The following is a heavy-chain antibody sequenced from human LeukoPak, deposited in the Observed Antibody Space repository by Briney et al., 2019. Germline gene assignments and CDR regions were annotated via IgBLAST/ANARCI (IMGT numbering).Heavy chain of an antibody. CDR1: GFPFIEYS. CDR3: ARDHNYAFDN. V-gene: IGHV3-48*01. CDR2: IGIDSGNT. J-gene: IGHJ4*02. Sequence: GGSLRLSCTASGFPFIEYSMNWVRQVPGKGLEWIAYIGIDSGNTKYADSVRGRFTISADKTKNSQYVQMNSLRVEDTAVYYCARDHNYAFDNWGQGTLVSVAS. D-gene: IGHD1-1*01.